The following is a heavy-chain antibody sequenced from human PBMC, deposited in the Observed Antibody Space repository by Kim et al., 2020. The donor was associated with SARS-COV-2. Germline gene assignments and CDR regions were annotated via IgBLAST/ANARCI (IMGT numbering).Heavy chain of an antibody. CDR1: GYRFTSYS. D-gene: IGHD3-10*01. CDR3: ARFSGGLDAFDI. J-gene: IGHJ3*02. CDR2: INADNGIT. Sequence: ASVKVPCKTSGYRFTSYSIFWVRQAPVQGLEWMGLINADNGITKSSQNFQGRVTISSDTSATTVYMNLSSLRSEDTALYYCARFSGGLDAFDIWGHGTLVIVS. V-gene: IGHV1-3*01.